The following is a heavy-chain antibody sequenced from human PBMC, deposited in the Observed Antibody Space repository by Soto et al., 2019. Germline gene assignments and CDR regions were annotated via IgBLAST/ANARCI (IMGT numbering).Heavy chain of an antibody. J-gene: IGHJ5*02. V-gene: IGHV3-48*01. D-gene: IGHD6-13*01. CDR3: ARGGSSRQLFDP. Sequence: EVQLVESGGGLVQPGGSLRLACAASEFIFSTYPMNWVRQAPGKGLEWISYISGSGITIFYADSVRGRFTVSRDNVKNSLYLQMSSLRAEDTAVYYCARGGSSRQLFDPWGQGTLVNVSS. CDR1: EFIFSTYP. CDR2: ISGSGITI.